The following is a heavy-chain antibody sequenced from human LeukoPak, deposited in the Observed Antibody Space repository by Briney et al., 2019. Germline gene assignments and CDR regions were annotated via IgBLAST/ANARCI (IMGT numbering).Heavy chain of an antibody. CDR3: AIQLFYVLRYFDWPTSFDY. CDR2: IIPIFGTA. Sequence: GASVKVSCKASGGTFSSYAISWVRQAPGQGLEWMGGIIPIFGTANYAQKFQGRVTITADESTSTAYMELSSLRSEDTAVYYCAIQLFYVLRYFDWPTSFDYWGQGTLVTVSS. V-gene: IGHV1-69*13. J-gene: IGHJ4*02. CDR1: GGTFSSYA. D-gene: IGHD3-9*01.